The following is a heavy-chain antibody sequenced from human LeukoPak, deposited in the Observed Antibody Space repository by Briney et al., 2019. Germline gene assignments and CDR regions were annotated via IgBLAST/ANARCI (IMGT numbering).Heavy chain of an antibody. CDR3: ARPLHLDYYYYGMDV. D-gene: IGHD4-11*01. Sequence: ASVKVSYKASGYTFTSCGISWVRQAPGQGLEWMGWISAYNGNTNYAQKLQGRVTMTTDTSTSTAYMELRSLRSDDTAVYYCARPLHLDYYYYGMDVWGQGTTVTVSS. CDR2: ISAYNGNT. J-gene: IGHJ6*02. CDR1: GYTFTSCG. V-gene: IGHV1-18*01.